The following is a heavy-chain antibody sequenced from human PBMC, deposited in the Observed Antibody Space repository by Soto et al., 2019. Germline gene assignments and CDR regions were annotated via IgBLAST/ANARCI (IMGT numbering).Heavy chain of an antibody. CDR1: GGSFSGYY. CDR3: ARVFAAHRLGGYYFDY. Sequence: TLSLTCAVYGGSFSGYYWSWIRQPPGKGLEWIGEINHSGSTNYNPSLKSRVTISVDTSKNQFSLKLSSVTAADTAVYYCARVFAAHRLGGYYFDYWGQGTLVTVSS. V-gene: IGHV4-34*01. D-gene: IGHD2-15*01. CDR2: INHSGST. J-gene: IGHJ4*02.